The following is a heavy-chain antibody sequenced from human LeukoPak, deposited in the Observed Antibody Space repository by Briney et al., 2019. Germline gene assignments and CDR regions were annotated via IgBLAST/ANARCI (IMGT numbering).Heavy chain of an antibody. CDR3: ANLQDY. V-gene: IGHV3-30*18. CDR2: ISYDGTYK. CDR1: GFTFSSYG. J-gene: IGHJ4*02. Sequence: PGRSLRLSCAASGFTFSSYGMHWVRQAPGKGLEWVAVISYDGTYKYYADSVKGRFTISRDNSKDTLYLQMNSLRAEDTAVFFCANLQDYWGQGTLVTVSS.